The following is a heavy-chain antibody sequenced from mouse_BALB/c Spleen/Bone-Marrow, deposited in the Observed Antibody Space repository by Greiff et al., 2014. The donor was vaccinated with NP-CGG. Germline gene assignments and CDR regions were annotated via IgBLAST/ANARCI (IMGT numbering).Heavy chain of an antibody. J-gene: IGHJ3*01. CDR3: TTGFAY. Sequence: EVQLKESGGGLVQPGGSMKLSCVASGFTFSNYWMNWVRQSPEKGLEWVAEIRLKSNNYATHYAESVKGRFTISRDDSKSSVYLQMNNLRAEDTGIYYCTTGFAYRGQGTLVTVSA. CDR1: GFTFSNYW. V-gene: IGHV6-6*02. CDR2: IRLKSNNYAT.